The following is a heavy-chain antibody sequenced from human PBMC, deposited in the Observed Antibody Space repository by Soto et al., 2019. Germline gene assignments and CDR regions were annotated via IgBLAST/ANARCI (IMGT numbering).Heavy chain of an antibody. D-gene: IGHD2-8*01. V-gene: IGHV3-23*01. CDR1: GFSFSTYT. Sequence: PGGSLRLSCAASGFSFSTYTMSWVRRAPGKGLEWVSAISGSGGSPSYADSVQGRFTISRDNPKKTLYLQMNSLRAEDTAVYYCAKARCTTSNCYVHDDWGQGTRVTVAS. CDR3: AKARCTTSNCYVHDD. CDR2: ISGSGGSP. J-gene: IGHJ4*02.